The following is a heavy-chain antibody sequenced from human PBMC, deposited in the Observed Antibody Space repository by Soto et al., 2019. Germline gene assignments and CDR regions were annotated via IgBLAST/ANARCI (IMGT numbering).Heavy chain of an antibody. CDR2: ISYDGSNK. CDR1: GFTFSSYG. V-gene: IGHV3-30*18. CDR3: AKDKSWRWGYFDY. Sequence: GGSLRLSCAASGFTFSSYGMHWVRQAPGKGLEWVAVISYDGSNKYYADSVKGRFTISRDNSKNTLYLQMNSLRAEDTAVYYCAKDKSWRWGYFDYWGQGTLVTVSS. D-gene: IGHD7-27*01. J-gene: IGHJ4*02.